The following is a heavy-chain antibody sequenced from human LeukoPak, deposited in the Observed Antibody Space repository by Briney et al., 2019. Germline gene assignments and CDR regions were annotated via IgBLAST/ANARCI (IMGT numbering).Heavy chain of an antibody. CDR1: GYTFTSCY. V-gene: IGHV1-46*01. D-gene: IGHD3-10*01. J-gene: IGHJ4*02. CDR2: INPNGGST. CDR3: ARAMVRGLSNPFDY. Sequence: ASVKVSCKASGYTFTSCYFHWVRQAPGQGLEWMGMINPNGGSTTYAQSFQGRVTMTRDTSTRTVYMELSSLRSEDTAIYYCARAMVRGLSNPFDYWGQGTLVTVSS.